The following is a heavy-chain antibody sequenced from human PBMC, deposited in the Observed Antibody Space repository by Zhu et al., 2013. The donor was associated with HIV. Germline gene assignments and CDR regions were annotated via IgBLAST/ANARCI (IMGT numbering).Heavy chain of an antibody. CDR1: GGTFSSYA. CDR2: IIPIFGTA. CDR3: ATVARNAAMVDY. Sequence: GGTFSSYAISWVRQAPGQGLEWMGGIIPIFGTANYAQKFQGRVTITADESTSTAYMELSSLRSEDTAVYYCATVARNAAMVDYWGQGTLVTVSS. V-gene: IGHV1-69*01. D-gene: IGHD5-18*01. J-gene: IGHJ4*02.